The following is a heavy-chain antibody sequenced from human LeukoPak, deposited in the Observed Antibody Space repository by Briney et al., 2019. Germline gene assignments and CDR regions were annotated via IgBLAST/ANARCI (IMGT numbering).Heavy chain of an antibody. J-gene: IGHJ4*02. CDR3: ARVRYGSGSYYFDN. Sequence: SSETLSLTCTVSGGSFSNASYYWSWIRQPPGKGLDWIGYVYYSGSTNYSPSLNSRVTVSVDTSKNQFSLKLTSVTAADTAVYYCARVRYGSGSYYFDNWGQGTLVTVSS. CDR2: VYYSGST. V-gene: IGHV4-61*01. D-gene: IGHD3-10*01. CDR1: GGSFSNASYY.